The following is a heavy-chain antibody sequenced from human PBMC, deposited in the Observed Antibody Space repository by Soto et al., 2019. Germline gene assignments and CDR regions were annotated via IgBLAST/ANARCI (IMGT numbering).Heavy chain of an antibody. Sequence: SVKVSCKASGGTFSSYAISWVRQAPGQGLEWMGGIIPIFGTANYAQKFQGRVTTTADESTSTAYMELSSLRSEDTAVYYCASLMVRGAPTDTYYYYGMDVWGQRTTVTVSS. D-gene: IGHD3-10*01. V-gene: IGHV1-69*13. CDR1: GGTFSSYA. CDR3: ASLMVRGAPTDTYYYYGMDV. CDR2: IIPIFGTA. J-gene: IGHJ6*02.